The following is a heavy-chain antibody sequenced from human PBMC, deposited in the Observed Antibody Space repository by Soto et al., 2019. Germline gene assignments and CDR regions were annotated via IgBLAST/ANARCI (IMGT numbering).Heavy chain of an antibody. J-gene: IGHJ5*02. CDR3: AREADILTGYYTNWFDP. V-gene: IGHV3-48*02. Sequence: GGSLRRSCAASGFTFSSYSMNGVRQAPGKGLEWVSYISSSSSTIYYADSVKGRFTISRDNAKNSLYLQMNSLRDEDTAVYYCAREADILTGYYTNWFDPWGQGTLVTVSS. CDR1: GFTFSSYS. CDR2: ISSSSSTI. D-gene: IGHD3-9*01.